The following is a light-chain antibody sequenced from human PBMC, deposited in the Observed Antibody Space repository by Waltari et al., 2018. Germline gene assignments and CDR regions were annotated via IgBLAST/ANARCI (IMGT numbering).Light chain of an antibody. J-gene: IGLJ3*02. CDR1: SGSVSTTSY. Sequence: QTVVTQEPSLSVSPGGTVTLTCTLSSGSVSTTSYATWYQQTPGQPPRPLVYKGNARSSGVPVRFSGSILGNKAALTITGAQADDESDYYCALYMGSGIWVFGGGTKLTVL. CDR2: KGN. CDR3: ALYMGSGIWV. V-gene: IGLV8-61*01.